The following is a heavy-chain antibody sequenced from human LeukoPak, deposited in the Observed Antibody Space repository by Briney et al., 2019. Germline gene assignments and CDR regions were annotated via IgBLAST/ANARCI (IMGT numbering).Heavy chain of an antibody. J-gene: IGHJ4*02. Sequence: PSETLSLTCTVSGGSISSYYWSWIRQPPGKGLEWMGYIYYSGSTNYNPSLKSRVTISVDTSKNQFSLKLSSVTAADTAVYYCARRPYGSGSYSIYFDYWGQGTLVTVSS. CDR1: GGSISSYY. D-gene: IGHD3-10*01. CDR3: ARRPYGSGSYSIYFDY. CDR2: IYYSGST. V-gene: IGHV4-59*08.